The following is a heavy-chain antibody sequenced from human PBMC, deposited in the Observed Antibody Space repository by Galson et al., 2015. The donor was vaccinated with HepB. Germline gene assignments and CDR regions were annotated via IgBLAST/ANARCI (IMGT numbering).Heavy chain of an antibody. Sequence: SCKASGYTFTSYGISWVRQAPGQGLEWMGWISAYNGNTNYAQKLQGRVTMTTDTSTSTAYMELRSLRSDDTAVYYCARDGGYCSSTSCLDAFDIWGQGTMVTVSS. CDR3: ARDGGYCSSTSCLDAFDI. J-gene: IGHJ3*02. V-gene: IGHV1-18*01. D-gene: IGHD2-2*03. CDR1: GYTFTSYG. CDR2: ISAYNGNT.